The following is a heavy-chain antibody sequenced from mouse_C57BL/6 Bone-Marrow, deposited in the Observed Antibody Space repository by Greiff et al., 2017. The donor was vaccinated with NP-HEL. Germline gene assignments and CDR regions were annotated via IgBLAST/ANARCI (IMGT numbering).Heavy chain of an antibody. D-gene: IGHD4-1*01. CDR1: GYTFTSYW. CDR2: IHPNSGST. CDR3: ARELGRGFDY. J-gene: IGHJ2*01. V-gene: IGHV1-64*01. Sequence: QVQLQQPGAELVKPGASVELSCKASGYTFTSYWMHWVKQRPGQGLEWIGMIHPNSGSTNYNEKFKSKATLTVDKSSSTAYMQLSSLTSEDSAVYYCARELGRGFDYWGQGTTLTVSS.